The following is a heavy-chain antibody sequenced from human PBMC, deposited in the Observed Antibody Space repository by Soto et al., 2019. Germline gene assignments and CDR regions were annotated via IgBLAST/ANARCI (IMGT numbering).Heavy chain of an antibody. CDR2: IYYSGST. CDR1: GGSISSSSYY. J-gene: IGHJ4*02. V-gene: IGHV4-39*01. CDR3: ARLGRRVATTDIDY. Sequence: QLQLQESGPGLVKPSETLSLTCTVSGGSISSSSYYWGWIRQPPGKGLEWIGSIYYSGSTYYNPSLKSRVTISVDTSKNQFSLKLSSVTAADTAVYYCARLGRRVATTDIDYWGQGTLVTVSS. D-gene: IGHD5-12*01.